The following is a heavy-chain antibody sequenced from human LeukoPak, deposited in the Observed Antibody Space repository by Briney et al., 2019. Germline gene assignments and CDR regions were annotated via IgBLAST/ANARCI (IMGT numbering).Heavy chain of an antibody. Sequence: SETLSLTCTVSGGSISSYYWSWIRQPPGKGLEWIGYIYYSGSTNYNPSLKSRVTISVDTSKNQFSLKLTSVTAADTAVYYCANRIRYFDWSPPHFHYWGQGTLVTVSS. CDR1: GGSISSYY. CDR2: IYYSGST. J-gene: IGHJ4*02. CDR3: ANRIRYFDWSPPHFHY. V-gene: IGHV4-59*12. D-gene: IGHD3-9*01.